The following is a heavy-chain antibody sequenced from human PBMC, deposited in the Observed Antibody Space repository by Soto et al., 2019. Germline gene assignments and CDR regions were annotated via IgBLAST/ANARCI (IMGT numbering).Heavy chain of an antibody. J-gene: IGHJ2*01. D-gene: IGHD3-22*01. Sequence: GGSLRLSCAASGFTFSSYAMHWVRQAPGKGLERVAVISYDGSNKYYADSVKGRFTISRDNSKNTLYLQMNSLRAEDTAVYYCARDYYDSSGYFAWYFDLWGRGTLVTSPQ. CDR2: ISYDGSNK. CDR3: ARDYYDSSGYFAWYFDL. V-gene: IGHV3-30-3*01. CDR1: GFTFSSYA.